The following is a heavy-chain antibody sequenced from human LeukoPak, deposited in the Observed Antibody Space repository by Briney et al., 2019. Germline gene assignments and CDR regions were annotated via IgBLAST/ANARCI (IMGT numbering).Heavy chain of an antibody. CDR2: INGDGSST. V-gene: IGHV3-74*01. J-gene: IGHJ4*02. D-gene: IGHD3-22*01. CDR3: ARDLELTYYDSSGYDY. CDR1: AFTFSAYW. Sequence: AGGSLRLSCAASAFTFSAYWMHWVRHVPGKGLVWVSRINGDGSSTIYADSVKGRFTISRDNANNTLYLQMNSLRAEDTAVYYCARDLELTYYDSSGYDYWGQGTPVTVSS.